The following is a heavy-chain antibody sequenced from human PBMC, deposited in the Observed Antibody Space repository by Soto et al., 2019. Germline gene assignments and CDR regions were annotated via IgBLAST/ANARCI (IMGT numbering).Heavy chain of an antibody. CDR1: GGSISSYY. Sequence: PSETLSLTCTVSGGSISSYYWSWIRQPAGKGLEWIGRIYTSGSTNYNPSLKSRVTMSVDTSKNQFSPKLSSVTAADTAVYYCARVPSGYYYDSSGSHLGAFDIWGQGTMVTVSS. CDR2: IYTSGST. CDR3: ARVPSGYYYDSSGSHLGAFDI. J-gene: IGHJ3*02. D-gene: IGHD3-22*01. V-gene: IGHV4-4*07.